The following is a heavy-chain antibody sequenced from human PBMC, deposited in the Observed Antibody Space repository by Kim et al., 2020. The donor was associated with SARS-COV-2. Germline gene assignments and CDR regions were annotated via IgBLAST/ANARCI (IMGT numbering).Heavy chain of an antibody. D-gene: IGHD2-15*01. Sequence: GGSLRLSCAASGFTFSDYYMSWIRQAPGKGLEWVSDISSSSSYTNYADSMNGRFTISRDNAKNSLYLQMNSLRAEDTAVYYCASYHPLLRTFDYWGQGTLVTVSS. V-gene: IGHV3-11*06. CDR3: ASYHPLLRTFDY. CDR2: ISSSSSYT. J-gene: IGHJ4*02. CDR1: GFTFSDYY.